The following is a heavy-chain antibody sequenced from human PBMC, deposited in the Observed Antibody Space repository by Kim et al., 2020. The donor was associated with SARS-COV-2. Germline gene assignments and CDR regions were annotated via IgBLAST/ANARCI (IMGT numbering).Heavy chain of an antibody. CDR2: ISSSSSYI. D-gene: IGHD3-10*02. CDR1: GFTFSSYS. CDR3: VSPSTQYVYFDY. J-gene: IGHJ4*02. V-gene: IGHV3-21*04. Sequence: GGSLRLSCAASGFTFSSYSMNWVRQAPGKGLEWVSSISSSSSYIYYADSVKGRFTISRDNAKNSLYLQMNSLRAEDTAVYYCVSPSTQYVYFDYWGQGTLVTVSS.